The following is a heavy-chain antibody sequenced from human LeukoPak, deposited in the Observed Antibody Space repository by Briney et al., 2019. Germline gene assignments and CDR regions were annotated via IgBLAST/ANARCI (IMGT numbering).Heavy chain of an antibody. J-gene: IGHJ4*02. D-gene: IGHD3-22*01. CDR2: ISTGVTTI. CDR3: ARRYYYDSSGYFLMGYYFDY. V-gene: IGHV3-11*04. CDR1: GFTFSDYY. Sequence: GGSLRLSCAASGFTFSDYYMSWIRQAPGKGLEWVSYISTGVTTIHYADSVKGRLTISRDNAKNSLYLQMNSLRAEDTAVYYCARRYYYDSSGYFLMGYYFDYWGQGTLVTVSS.